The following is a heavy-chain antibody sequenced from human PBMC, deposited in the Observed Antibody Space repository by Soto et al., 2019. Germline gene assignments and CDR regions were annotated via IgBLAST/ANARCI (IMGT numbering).Heavy chain of an antibody. V-gene: IGHV3-53*01. J-gene: IGHJ4*02. CDR1: GFTVSSNY. CDR3: VRDFSRGTWIQLWPTFDY. Sequence: GGSLRLSCAASGFTVSSNYMSWVRQAPGKGLEWVSVIYSGSSTYYADSVKGRFTISRDNSKNTLYLQMNSLKAEDTAVYYCVRDFSRGTWIQLWPTFDYWGQGTLVTVSS. D-gene: IGHD5-18*01. CDR2: IYSGSST.